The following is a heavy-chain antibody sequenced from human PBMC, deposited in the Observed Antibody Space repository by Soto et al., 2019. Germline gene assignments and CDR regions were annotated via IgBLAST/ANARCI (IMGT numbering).Heavy chain of an antibody. Sequence: DVQLVESGGGLVKPGGSLRLSCAASGFIFSSHNMNWVRQAPGKGLEWVSSITGSSSYIFYADSVKGRFTISRDNARNTVYLQMNSLRAEDTGVYYCARLVASETGYGMDVWGQGTTVTVSS. CDR2: ITGSSSYI. V-gene: IGHV3-21*06. CDR1: GFIFSSHN. J-gene: IGHJ6*02. CDR3: ARLVASETGYGMDV. D-gene: IGHD3-9*01.